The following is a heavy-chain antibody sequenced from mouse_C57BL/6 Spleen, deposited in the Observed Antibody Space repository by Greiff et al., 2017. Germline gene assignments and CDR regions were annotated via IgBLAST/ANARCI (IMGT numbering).Heavy chain of an antibody. CDR3: ARIVDYDYDQETFAY. D-gene: IGHD2-4*01. CDR2: IWWDDDK. J-gene: IGHJ3*01. Sequence: QVTLKESGPGILQPSQTLSLTCSFSGFSLSTFGMGVGWIRQPSGKGLEWLAHIWWDDDKYYNPALKSRLTISKDTSKNQVFLKSANVDTADTATYYCARIVDYDYDQETFAYWGQGTLVTVSA. CDR1: GFSLSTFGMG. V-gene: IGHV8-8*01.